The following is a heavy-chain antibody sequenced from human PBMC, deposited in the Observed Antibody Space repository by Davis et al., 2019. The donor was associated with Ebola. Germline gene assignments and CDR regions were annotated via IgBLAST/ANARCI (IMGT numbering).Heavy chain of an antibody. CDR2: IIPILNVP. J-gene: IGHJ4*02. CDR1: GGTFSSSA. D-gene: IGHD1-26*01. CDR3: ASPSHYRAFDY. Sequence: SVKVSCKASGGTFSSSAIDWVRQAPGQGLEWMGGIIPILNVPNYAQRFQGKVTITADESTSTAHMELRSLRSEDTAVYFCASPSHYRAFDYWGQGTLVTVSS. V-gene: IGHV1-69*10.